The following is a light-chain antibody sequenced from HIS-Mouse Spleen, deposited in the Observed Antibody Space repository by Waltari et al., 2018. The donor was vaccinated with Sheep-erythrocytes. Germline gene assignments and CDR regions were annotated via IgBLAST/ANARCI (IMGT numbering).Light chain of an antibody. Sequence: QSALTQPRSVSGSPGQSVTISCTGTSSDVGSYNLVSWYQQHPGQAPKLKIYEGSKRPSGRPNRFGGSRSGNTASVTISGLQAEDEADYYCCSYAGSSTWVFGGGTKLTVL. CDR2: EGS. V-gene: IGLV2-23*01. CDR3: CSYAGSSTWV. CDR1: SSDVGSYNL. J-gene: IGLJ3*02.